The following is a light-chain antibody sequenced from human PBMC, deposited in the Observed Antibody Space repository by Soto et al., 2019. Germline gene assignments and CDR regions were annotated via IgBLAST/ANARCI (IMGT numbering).Light chain of an antibody. CDR3: SSFTVSSTLV. J-gene: IGLJ3*02. CDR1: SSDVGSYNR. CDR2: EVS. Sequence: QSALTQPPSVSGSPGQSVTISCTGTSSDVGSYNRVSWYQQPPGTAPKLMIYEVSNRPSGVPDRFSGSKSGNTASLPISGLQPEDDADYYCSSFTVSSTLVFGGGTKVTVL. V-gene: IGLV2-18*02.